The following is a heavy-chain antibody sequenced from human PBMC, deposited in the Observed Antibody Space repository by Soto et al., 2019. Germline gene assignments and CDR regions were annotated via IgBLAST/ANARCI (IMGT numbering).Heavy chain of an antibody. V-gene: IGHV1-69*06. CDR1: GGTFSGHG. D-gene: IGHD1-7*01. J-gene: IGHJ5*02. CDR2: IMPTFGSA. Sequence: SVKVSCKASGGTFSGHGIAWVRQVPGQGLEWMGGIMPTFGSATYAPKFQGRVTISADKSTSTAYMELSSLRSEDTAVYYCARDEGTIGWFGPWGQGPLVTVSS. CDR3: ARDEGTIGWFGP.